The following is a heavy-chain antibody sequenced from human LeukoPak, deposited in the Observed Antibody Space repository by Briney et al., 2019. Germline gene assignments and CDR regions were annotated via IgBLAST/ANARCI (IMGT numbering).Heavy chain of an antibody. J-gene: IGHJ4*02. Sequence: SETLSLTCAVSGGSLSGYFWTWIRQAPGKGLEWIGEINHSGSTNYNASLESRVTILVDTSKKQFSLNLNSVTAADTAVYYCARKFRNQFDSSGFFGFWGQGTLVTVSS. CDR2: INHSGST. CDR3: ARKFRNQFDSSGFFGF. CDR1: GGSLSGYF. V-gene: IGHV4-34*01. D-gene: IGHD3-22*01.